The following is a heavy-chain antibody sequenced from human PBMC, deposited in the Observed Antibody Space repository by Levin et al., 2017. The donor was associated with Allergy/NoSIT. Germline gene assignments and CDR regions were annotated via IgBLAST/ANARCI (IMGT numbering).Heavy chain of an antibody. Sequence: RGESLKISCKGSGYSFPNYWIGWVRQTPGKGLECLGFIYPGDSDTKYSPSFQGQVTISADKSITTAYLQWKSLKPSDTAIYYCARQASGGGVDFWGQGTLVTVSS. CDR3: ARQASGGGVDF. J-gene: IGHJ4*02. CDR2: IYPGDSDT. CDR1: GYSFPNYW. D-gene: IGHD3-16*01. V-gene: IGHV5-51*01.